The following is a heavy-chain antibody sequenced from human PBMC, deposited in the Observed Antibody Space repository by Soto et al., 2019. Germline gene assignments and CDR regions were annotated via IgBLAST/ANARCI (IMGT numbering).Heavy chain of an antibody. CDR3: ARGPYYYGSGSYRPVAHSGMDV. D-gene: IGHD3-10*01. CDR2: INAGNGNT. V-gene: IGHV1-3*01. J-gene: IGHJ6*04. Sequence: ASVKVSCKASGYTFTSYAMHWVRQAPGQRLEWMGWINAGNGNTKYSQKFQGRVTITRDTSASTAYMELSSLRSEDTAVYYCARGPYYYGSGSYRPVAHSGMDVWGEGTTVTVPS. CDR1: GYTFTSYA.